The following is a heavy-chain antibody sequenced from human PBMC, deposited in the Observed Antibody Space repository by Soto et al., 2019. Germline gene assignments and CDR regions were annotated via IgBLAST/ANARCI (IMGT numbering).Heavy chain of an antibody. V-gene: IGHV1-3*01. Sequence: VASVKVSCKASGYTFTSYAMHWVRQAPGQRLEWMGWINAGNGNTKYSQKFQGRVTITRDTSASTAYMELSSLRSEDTAVYYCARFEYFGYNWFDPWGQGTQVTVSS. CDR1: GYTFTSYA. CDR3: ARFEYFGYNWFDP. J-gene: IGHJ5*02. D-gene: IGHD3-9*01. CDR2: INAGNGNT.